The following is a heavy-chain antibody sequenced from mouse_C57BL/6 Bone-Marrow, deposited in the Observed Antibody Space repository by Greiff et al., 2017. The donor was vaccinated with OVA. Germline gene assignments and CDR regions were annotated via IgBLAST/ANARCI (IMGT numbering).Heavy chain of an antibody. V-gene: IGHV5-4*01. Sequence: EVHLVESGGGLVKPGGSLKLSCAASGFTFSSYAMSWVRQTPEKRLEWVATISDGGSYTYYPDNVKGRFTISRDNAKNNLYLQMSHLKSEDTAMYYCARGGYPFAYWGQVTLVTVSA. CDR2: ISDGGSYT. CDR3: ARGGYPFAY. D-gene: IGHD2-2*01. J-gene: IGHJ3*01. CDR1: GFTFSSYA.